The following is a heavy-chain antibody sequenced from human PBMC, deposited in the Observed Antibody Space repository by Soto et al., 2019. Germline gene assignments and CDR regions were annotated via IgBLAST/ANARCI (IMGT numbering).Heavy chain of an antibody. CDR2: ITGSGSSA. CDR1: GFTFSSFA. J-gene: IGHJ6*02. Sequence: DVQLLESGGGLVQPGGSLRLSCAASGFTFSSFAMNWVRQAPGKGLEWVSAITGSGSSAYFADAVKGRFTISRDNSEKTLYLQMNSLRVEDSGVYFCAKATVTTSYFYGMDVRGQGTTVIVSS. V-gene: IGHV3-23*01. D-gene: IGHD4-4*01. CDR3: AKATVTTSYFYGMDV.